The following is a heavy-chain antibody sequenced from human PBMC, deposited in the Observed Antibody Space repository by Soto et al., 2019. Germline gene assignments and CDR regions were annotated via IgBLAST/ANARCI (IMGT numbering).Heavy chain of an antibody. CDR1: GFTFSDYY. J-gene: IGHJ5*02. CDR3: ARAQSRLVPPGGFDP. Sequence: QVQLVESGGGLVKPGGSLRLSCAASGFTFSDYYMSWIRQAPGKGLEWVSYISSSSINTSYADSVKGRFTISRDNAKNSLYLQMNSLRAEDTAVYYCARAQSRLVPPGGFDPWGQGSLVTVSS. V-gene: IGHV3-11*06. CDR2: ISSSSINT. D-gene: IGHD2-8*01.